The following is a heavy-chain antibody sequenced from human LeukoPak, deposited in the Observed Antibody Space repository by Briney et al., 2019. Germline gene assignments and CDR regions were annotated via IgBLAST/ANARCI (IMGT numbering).Heavy chain of an antibody. J-gene: IGHJ6*03. V-gene: IGHV3-7*01. Sequence: GGSLRLSCAASGFTLITYWMTWVRQAPGKGLEWVANINQDGSEKYYVGSVKGRFTISRDNARNSLYLQMNSLRAEDTAVYYCARVVVAAVVQRGYYYYMDVWGKGTTVTVSS. CDR2: INQDGSEK. CDR1: GFTLITYW. CDR3: ARVVVAAVVQRGYYYYMDV. D-gene: IGHD2-15*01.